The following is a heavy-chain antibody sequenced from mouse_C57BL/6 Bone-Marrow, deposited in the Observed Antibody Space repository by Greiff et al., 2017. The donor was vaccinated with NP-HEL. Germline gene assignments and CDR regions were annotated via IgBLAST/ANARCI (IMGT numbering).Heavy chain of an antibody. CDR3: ARPITTVVATGYFDV. V-gene: IGHV5-6*01. CDR2: ISSGGSYT. CDR1: GFTFSSYG. Sequence: EVKLVESGGDLVKPGGSLKLSCAASGFTFSSYGMSWVRQTPDKRLEWVATISSGGSYTYYPDSVKGRFTITRDNAKNTLYLQMSSLKSEDTAMYYCARPITTVVATGYFDVWGTGTTVTVSS. J-gene: IGHJ1*03. D-gene: IGHD1-1*01.